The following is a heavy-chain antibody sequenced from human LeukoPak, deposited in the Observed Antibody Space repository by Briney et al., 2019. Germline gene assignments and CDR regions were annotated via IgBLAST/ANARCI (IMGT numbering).Heavy chain of an antibody. V-gene: IGHV3-48*03. D-gene: IGHD6-19*01. CDR3: ARDGSGWYDY. Sequence: GGSLRLSCSASGFTFSSYAMHWVRQAPGKGLEWVSYISSSGSTIYYADSVKGRFTISRDNAKNSLYLQMNSLRAEDTGVYYCARDGSGWYDYWGQGILVTVSS. J-gene: IGHJ4*02. CDR2: ISSSGSTI. CDR1: GFTFSSYA.